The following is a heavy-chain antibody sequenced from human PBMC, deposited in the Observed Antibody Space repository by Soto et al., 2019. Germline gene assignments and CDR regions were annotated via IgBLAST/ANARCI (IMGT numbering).Heavy chain of an antibody. CDR3: LLQQWLVEAFDI. J-gene: IGHJ3*02. V-gene: IGHV3-23*01. CDR1: GFTFSSYA. CDR2: ISGSGGST. Sequence: EVQLLESGGGLVQPGGSLRLSCAAAGFTFSSYAMSWVRQAPGKGLEWVSAISGSGGSTYYADSVKGRFTISRDNSKNTLYLQMNSLRAEDTAVYYCLLQQWLVEAFDIWGQGTMVTVSS. D-gene: IGHD6-19*01.